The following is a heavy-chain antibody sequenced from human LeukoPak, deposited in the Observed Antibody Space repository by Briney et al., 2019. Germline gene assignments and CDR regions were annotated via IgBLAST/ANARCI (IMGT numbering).Heavy chain of an antibody. D-gene: IGHD6-19*01. V-gene: IGHV3-30*02. CDR3: AGGAVAGHWYFDF. J-gene: IGHJ2*01. CDR2: IRYDGSNK. Sequence: GGSLRLSCGASGFTFSSYGMHWVRQAPGKGLEWVTFIRYDGSNKYYADSVKGRFTISRDNANNSLYLQMNSLRAEDTAVYYCAGGAVAGHWYFDFWGRGTLVTVSS. CDR1: GFTFSSYG.